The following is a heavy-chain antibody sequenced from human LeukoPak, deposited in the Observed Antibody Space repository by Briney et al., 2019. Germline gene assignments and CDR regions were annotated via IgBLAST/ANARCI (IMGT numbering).Heavy chain of an antibody. CDR3: VRGEATVAVDY. J-gene: IGHJ4*02. V-gene: IGHV3-74*01. Sequence: GGSLRLSCAASGFTFSSYWMHWVRQAPGKGLVWVSRINSDGSSTSYADSVKGRFTISRDNAKNTLCLQMNSLRAEDTAVYYCVRGEATVAVDYWGQGTLVTVSS. D-gene: IGHD4-23*01. CDR1: GFTFSSYW. CDR2: INSDGSST.